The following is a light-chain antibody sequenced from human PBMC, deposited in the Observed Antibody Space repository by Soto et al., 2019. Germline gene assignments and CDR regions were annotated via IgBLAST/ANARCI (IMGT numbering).Light chain of an antibody. J-gene: IGKJ1*01. CDR3: QQSYSTRRT. CDR2: AAS. V-gene: IGKV1-39*01. CDR1: QSISSY. Sequence: DIQMTQSPSSLSASVGDRVTITCRASQSISSYLNWYQQKQGKAPKHLINAASSMQSGVPSRSSGSGAGTNFTLTISSLQAEDFATYYCQQSYSTRRTFGQGTKVEIK.